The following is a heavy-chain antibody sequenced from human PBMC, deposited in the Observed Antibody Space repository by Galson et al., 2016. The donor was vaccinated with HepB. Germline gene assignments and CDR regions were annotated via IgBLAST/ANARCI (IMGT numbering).Heavy chain of an antibody. CDR3: AKGCVGCGSLYY. CDR2: ITGDGGST. V-gene: IGHV3-43*01. J-gene: IGHJ4*02. D-gene: IGHD2-2*01. CDR1: GFTFDDYT. Sequence: SLRLSCAASGFTFDDYTMHWVRQTPGRGLEWVALITGDGGSTFYADSVRGRFTISRDNTKNSLYLQMNSLRTEDIALYYCAKGCVGCGSLYYWGQGTPVSVSS.